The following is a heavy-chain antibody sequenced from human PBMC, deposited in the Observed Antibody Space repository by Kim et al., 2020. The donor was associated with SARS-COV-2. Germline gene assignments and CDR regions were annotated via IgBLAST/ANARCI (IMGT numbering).Heavy chain of an antibody. Sequence: GGSLRLSCAASGFTFSSYGMHWVRQAPGKGLEWVAVISYDGSNKYYADSVKGRFTISRDNSKNTLYLQMNSLRAEDTAVYYCAKMVRGVIGGGNYYYYYG. V-gene: IGHV3-30*18. CDR1: GFTFSSYG. J-gene: IGHJ6*01. D-gene: IGHD3-10*01. CDR2: ISYDGSNK. CDR3: AKMVRGVIGGGNYYYYYG.